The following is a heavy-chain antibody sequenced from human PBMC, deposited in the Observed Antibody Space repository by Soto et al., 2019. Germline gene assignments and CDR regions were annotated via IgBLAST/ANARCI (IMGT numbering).Heavy chain of an antibody. Sequence: GESLKISCKGSGYSFTSYWIGWVRQMPGKGLEWMGIIYPGDSDTRYSPSFQGQVTISADKSISTAYLKWSSLKASDTAMDYCERRWKQWLERAYYFDYWGQGTLVTVSS. V-gene: IGHV5-51*01. D-gene: IGHD6-19*01. CDR2: IYPGDSDT. J-gene: IGHJ4*02. CDR1: GYSFTSYW. CDR3: ERRWKQWLERAYYFDY.